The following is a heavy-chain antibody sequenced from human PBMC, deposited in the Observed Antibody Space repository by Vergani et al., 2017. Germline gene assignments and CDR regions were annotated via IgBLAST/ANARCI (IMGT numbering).Heavy chain of an antibody. CDR3: AGRSYDSSGDYYGC. V-gene: IGHV4-61*02. Sequence: QVQLQESGPGLVKPSQTLSLTCTVSGGSINSHNHYWSRTRQPAGKGLEWIGRIHTSGSTNYNPSLKSRVTMSEDTSKNQFSLKLSPVTAADTAVYYCAGRSYDSSGDYYGCWGQGTLVTVSS. CDR1: GGSINSHNHY. CDR2: IHTSGST. D-gene: IGHD3-22*01. J-gene: IGHJ4*02.